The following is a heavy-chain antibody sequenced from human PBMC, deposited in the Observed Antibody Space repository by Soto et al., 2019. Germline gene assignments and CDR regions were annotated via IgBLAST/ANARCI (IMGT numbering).Heavy chain of an antibody. CDR1: GVTFSNYD. CDR3: ASSPSTSGWPLDF. J-gene: IGHJ4*02. V-gene: IGHV3-13*01. D-gene: IGHD6-19*01. Sequence: GGSLRLSCAASGVTFSNYDLHWVRQAPGRGLEWVSTIATAGDTYYPDSVKGRFTISRENAKTSFYLQMNSLRAGDTAVYYCASSPSTSGWPLDFWGQGTLVTVS. CDR2: IATAGDT.